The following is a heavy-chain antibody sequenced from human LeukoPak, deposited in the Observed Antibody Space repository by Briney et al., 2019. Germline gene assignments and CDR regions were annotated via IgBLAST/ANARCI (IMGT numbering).Heavy chain of an antibody. Sequence: GGSLRPSCAASGFTFSSYAMSWVRQAPGKGLEWVSAISGSGGSTYYADSVKGRFTISRDNSKNTLYLQMNSLRAEDTAVYYCAKDSGGIAVAGEWFDPWGQGTLVTVSS. CDR3: AKDSGGIAVAGEWFDP. CDR2: ISGSGGST. V-gene: IGHV3-23*01. J-gene: IGHJ5*02. CDR1: GFTFSSYA. D-gene: IGHD6-19*01.